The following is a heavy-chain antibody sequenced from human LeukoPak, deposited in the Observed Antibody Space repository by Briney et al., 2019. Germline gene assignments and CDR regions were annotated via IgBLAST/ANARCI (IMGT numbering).Heavy chain of an antibody. Sequence: GGTLRLSCAASGVTFSTYGMHWVRHAPGKGLEWVAFIRYDGSNKYYADSVKGRFTISRDNSKNTLYLQMNSLRAEDTAVYFCAKDKDPWKSTSISDFDYWGQGTLVTVSS. D-gene: IGHD1-1*01. CDR2: IRYDGSNK. CDR3: AKDKDPWKSTSISDFDY. CDR1: GVTFSTYG. J-gene: IGHJ4*02. V-gene: IGHV3-30*02.